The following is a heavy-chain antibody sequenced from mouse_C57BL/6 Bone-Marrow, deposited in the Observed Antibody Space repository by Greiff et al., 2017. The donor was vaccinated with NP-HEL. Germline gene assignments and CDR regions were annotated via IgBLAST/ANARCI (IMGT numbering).Heavy chain of an antibody. CDR3: ARNGNYIYWYFDV. CDR1: GYSFTGYF. D-gene: IGHD2-1*01. Sequence: EVQLQQSGPELVKPGDSVKISCKASGYSFTGYFMNWVMQSHGKSLAWIGRINPYNGDTFYNQKFKGKDTLTVDKSSSTAHMDIRSLTSEDSAVYDCARNGNYIYWYFDVWGTGTTVTVSS. J-gene: IGHJ1*03. CDR2: INPYNGDT. V-gene: IGHV1-20*01.